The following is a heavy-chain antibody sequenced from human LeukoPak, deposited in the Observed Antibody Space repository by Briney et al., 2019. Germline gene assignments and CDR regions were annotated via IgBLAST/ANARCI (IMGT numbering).Heavy chain of an antibody. Sequence: GGSLRLSCAASGFSFNNYAMHWVRQAPGKGLQWVAALWYDGSRKYYVDSVKGRFTISRDNSKNMIYLQMNSLRGDDTAVYYCVRGIAAAGPVAVDYWGQGTLVTVSS. CDR3: VRGIAAAGPVAVDY. J-gene: IGHJ4*02. D-gene: IGHD6-13*01. CDR2: LWYDGSRK. V-gene: IGHV3-33*01. CDR1: GFSFNNYA.